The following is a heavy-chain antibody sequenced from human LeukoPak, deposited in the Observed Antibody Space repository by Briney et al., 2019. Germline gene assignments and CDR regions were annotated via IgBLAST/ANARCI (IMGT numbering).Heavy chain of an antibody. J-gene: IGHJ6*03. CDR1: GYTFTSYA. CDR2: INPNSGGT. V-gene: IGHV1-2*02. D-gene: IGHD3-16*02. CDR3: ARDYYMITFGGVIVKYSYMDV. Sequence: ASVKVSCKASGYTFTSYAMNWVRQAPGQGLEWMGWINPNSGGTNYAQKFQGRVTMTRDTSISTAYMELSRLRSDDTAVYYCARDYYMITFGGVIVKYSYMDVWGKGTTVTVSS.